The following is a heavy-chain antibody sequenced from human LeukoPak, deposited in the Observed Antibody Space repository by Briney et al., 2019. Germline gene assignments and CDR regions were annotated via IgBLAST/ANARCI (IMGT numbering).Heavy chain of an antibody. V-gene: IGHV3-53*01. CDR1: GFTVSSNY. CDR2: IYSDGTT. Sequence: PGGSLRLSCAASGFTVSSNYMSWVRQAPGKGPEWVSFIYSDGTTDYADSMKGRFTISRDNAKNSLYLQMNSLRAEDTAVYYCARDPSEQQLDYYYYYYMDVWGKGTTVTISS. CDR3: ARDPSEQQLDYYYYYYMDV. J-gene: IGHJ6*03. D-gene: IGHD6-13*01.